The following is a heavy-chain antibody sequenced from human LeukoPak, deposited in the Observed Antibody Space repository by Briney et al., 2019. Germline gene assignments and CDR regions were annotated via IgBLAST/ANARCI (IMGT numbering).Heavy chain of an antibody. CDR1: GFTSDDYA. Sequence: GRSLRLXCAASGFTSDDYAMHWVRQAPGKGLEWVSGISWNSGSIGYADSVKGRFTISRDNAKNSLYLQMNSLRAEDMAFYYCAKSSGYSSSWALDYWGQGTLVTVSS. CDR2: ISWNSGSI. V-gene: IGHV3-9*02. CDR3: AKSSGYSSSWALDY. J-gene: IGHJ4*02. D-gene: IGHD6-13*01.